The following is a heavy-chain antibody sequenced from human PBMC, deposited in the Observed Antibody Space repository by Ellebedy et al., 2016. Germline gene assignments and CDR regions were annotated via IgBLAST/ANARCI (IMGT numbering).Heavy chain of an antibody. D-gene: IGHD6-19*01. Sequence: SETLSLTCTVSGGSISSSSYYWGWIRQPPGKGLEWIGSIYYRGCTYYNPSLKRRVTISVDTSKNQFSLKLSSVTAADTAVYYCARPYSSGWYYWGQGTLVTVSS. CDR3: ARPYSSGWYY. CDR1: GGSISSSSYY. J-gene: IGHJ4*02. V-gene: IGHV4-39*01. CDR2: IYYRGCT.